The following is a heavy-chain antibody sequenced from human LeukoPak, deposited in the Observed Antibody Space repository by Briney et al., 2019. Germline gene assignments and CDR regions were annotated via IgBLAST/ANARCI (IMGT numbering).Heavy chain of an antibody. D-gene: IGHD3-10*01. CDR2: IYYSGNP. CDR3: ARHENGDNYFDN. CDR1: GGSIISSSYY. V-gene: IGHV4-39*01. Sequence: PSETLSLTCTVSGGSIISSSYYWGWNRQPPGRGLEWIGNIYYSGNPYYNPSLKSRVTISVDTSKNQFSLKLSSVTAADTAVYYCARHENGDNYFDNWGQGTLVSVSA. J-gene: IGHJ4*02.